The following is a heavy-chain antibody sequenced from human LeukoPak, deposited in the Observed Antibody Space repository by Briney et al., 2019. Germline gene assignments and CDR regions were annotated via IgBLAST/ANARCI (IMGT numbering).Heavy chain of an antibody. CDR3: ARQDGRAAASDY. V-gene: IGHV4-59*13. D-gene: IGHD6-13*01. CDR1: GGSISGYY. J-gene: IGHJ4*02. Sequence: SETLSLTCTVSGGSISGYYWSWVRQPPGKGLEWIGYIYYSGSTNYNPSLKSRVTISVETSKNQFSLKLSSVTAADTAVYYCARQDGRAAASDYWGQGTLVTVSS. CDR2: IYYSGST.